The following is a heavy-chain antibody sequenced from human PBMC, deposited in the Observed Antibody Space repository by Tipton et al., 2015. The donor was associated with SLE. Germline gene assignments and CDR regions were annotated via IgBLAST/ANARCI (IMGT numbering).Heavy chain of an antibody. CDR3: ATRGEGY. Sequence: LRLSCAVYGGSFSSYYWSWIRQPPGKGLEWIGEINHSGSTNYNPPLKSRVTISVDTSKNQFSLKLSSVTAADTAVYYCATRGEGYWGQGTLVTVSS. V-gene: IGHV4-34*01. CDR1: GGSFSSYY. CDR2: INHSGST. D-gene: IGHD3-10*01. J-gene: IGHJ4*02.